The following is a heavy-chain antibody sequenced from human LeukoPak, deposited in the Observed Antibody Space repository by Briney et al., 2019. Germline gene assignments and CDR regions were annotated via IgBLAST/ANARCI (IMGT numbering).Heavy chain of an antibody. V-gene: IGHV3-21*01. CDR1: GFTFSSYS. J-gene: IGHJ4*02. CDR2: ISSSSSYI. Sequence: PGGSLRLSCAASGFTFSSYSMNWVRQAPGKGLEWVSSISSSSSYIYYADSVKGRFTISRDNAKNSLYLQMNSLRAEDTAVYYCARDSSDSSSNYDYWGQGTLVTVSS. D-gene: IGHD6-6*01. CDR3: ARDSSDSSSNYDY.